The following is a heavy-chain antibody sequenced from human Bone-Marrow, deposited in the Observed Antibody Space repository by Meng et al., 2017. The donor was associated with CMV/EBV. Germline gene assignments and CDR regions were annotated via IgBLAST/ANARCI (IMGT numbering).Heavy chain of an antibody. Sequence: GESLKISCAASGFTFGSFAMHWVRQAPGKGLEWVAVISYDVTNKYFANSVKGRFTITRDNSNSTLYLQMNSLSAEDTAVYYCAKDIRAAARLRAHIGNYGMDVWGQRTTVTVSS. CDR3: AKDIRAAARLRAHIGNYGMDV. CDR1: GFTFGSFA. D-gene: IGHD6-6*01. V-gene: IGHV3-30*04. CDR2: ISYDVTNK. J-gene: IGHJ6*02.